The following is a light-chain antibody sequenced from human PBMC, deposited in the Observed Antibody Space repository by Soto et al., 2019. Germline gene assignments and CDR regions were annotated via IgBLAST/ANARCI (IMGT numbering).Light chain of an antibody. V-gene: IGKV3-15*01. CDR3: QHYYNWPRT. Sequence: EIVMTQSPATLSVSPGERATLSCRASQSISSNLAWYQQKPGQAPRLLIYGASTRATGIPARFSGSGSGTEFTLTISSLQSEDFAVYYCQHYYNWPRTFSQGTKVEIK. J-gene: IGKJ1*01. CDR2: GAS. CDR1: QSISSN.